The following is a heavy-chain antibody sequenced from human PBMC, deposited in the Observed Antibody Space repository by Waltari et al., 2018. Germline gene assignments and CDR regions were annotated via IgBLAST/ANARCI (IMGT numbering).Heavy chain of an antibody. CDR1: GASVSSGPSS. CDR3: AREGGSGSYVNEEGFLDL. D-gene: IGHD3-10*01. J-gene: IGHJ5*02. CDR2: ISHTGST. Sequence: QLQLRESGSGLVKPSQTLSLTCDVSGASVSSGPSSWSWIRQPPGKALEWIGDISHTGSTSYNPSLRSRVTLSMDRSNNRFSLSLSSVTAADTAVYYCAREGGSGSYVNEEGFLDLWGQGTLITVSS. V-gene: IGHV4-30-2*01.